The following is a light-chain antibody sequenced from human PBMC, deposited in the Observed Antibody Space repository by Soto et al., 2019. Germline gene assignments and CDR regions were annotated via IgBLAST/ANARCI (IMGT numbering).Light chain of an antibody. CDR3: XXXXSXSPGT. CDR1: QSISSW. V-gene: IGKV1-5*01. J-gene: IGKJ2*01. CDR2: DAS. Sequence: DIQMTQSPSTLSASVGDRVTITCRASQSISSWLAWYQQKPGKAPKLLIYDASSLESGVPSRFSGSGSGTEFTLTISSLQPDXXXXXXXXXXXSXSPGTFGQGTKLEIK.